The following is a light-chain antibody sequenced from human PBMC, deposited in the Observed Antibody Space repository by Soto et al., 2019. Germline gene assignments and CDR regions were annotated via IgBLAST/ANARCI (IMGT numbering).Light chain of an antibody. Sequence: DIQMTQSPSSLSASVGDKVTITCRASLSIRTSLNWYQQKPGKAPKLLIYAASSLQSGVPSRFSGGGSGTDFTLTISSLQPEDFATYVCQQSYTMPYTFGQGTKLDI. J-gene: IGKJ2*01. CDR2: AAS. CDR1: LSIRTS. CDR3: QQSYTMPYT. V-gene: IGKV1-39*01.